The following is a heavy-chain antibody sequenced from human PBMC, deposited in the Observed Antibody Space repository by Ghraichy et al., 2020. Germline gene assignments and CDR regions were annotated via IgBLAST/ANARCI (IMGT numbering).Heavy chain of an antibody. J-gene: IGHJ6*02. CDR3: TTDPEWELLAYYYGMYV. CDR1: GFIFSNDW. D-gene: IGHD1-26*01. CDR2: IKSKTDGGTT. Sequence: GGSLRLSCAASGFIFSNDWMSWVRQAPGKGLEWVCRIKSKTDGGTTEYAAPGKGRFTISRDDSKNTLYLQMNSLKSADTAVYYCTTDPEWELLAYYYGMYVWGQGHTVTVSS. V-gene: IGHV3-15*01.